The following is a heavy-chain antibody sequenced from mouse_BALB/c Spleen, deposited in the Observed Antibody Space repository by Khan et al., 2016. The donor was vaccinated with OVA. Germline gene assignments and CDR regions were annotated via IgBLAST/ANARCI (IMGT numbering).Heavy chain of an antibody. D-gene: IGHD2-2*01. V-gene: IGHV1S135*01. CDR3: TRHGYVAWFTY. Sequence: VQLQQSGPELMKPGASVKISCKASGYSFTTYYLHWVMQSHGESLEWIGYVDPFSGGTTYNQKFKGKATLTVDKSSRTAYMPLSNLTSEDSAVYYCTRHGYVAWFTYWGQGTLVTVSA. CDR2: VDPFSGGT. J-gene: IGHJ3*01. CDR1: GYSFTTYY.